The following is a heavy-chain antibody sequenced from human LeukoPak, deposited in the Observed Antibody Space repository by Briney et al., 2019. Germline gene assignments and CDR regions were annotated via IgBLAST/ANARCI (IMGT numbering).Heavy chain of an antibody. D-gene: IGHD2-2*01. CDR2: ISGSGGST. V-gene: IGHV3-23*01. Sequence: AGGSLRLSCAASGFTFSSYAMSWVRRAPGKGLEWVSAISGSGGSTYYADSVKGRFTISRDNSKNTLYLQMNSLRAEDTAVYYCAKSDCSSTSCSYYYYYGMDVWGKGTTVTVS. CDR1: GFTFSSYA. CDR3: AKSDCSSTSCSYYYYYGMDV. J-gene: IGHJ6*04.